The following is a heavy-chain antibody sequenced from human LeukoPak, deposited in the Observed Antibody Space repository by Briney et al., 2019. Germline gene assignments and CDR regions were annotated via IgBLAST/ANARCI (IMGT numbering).Heavy chain of an antibody. V-gene: IGHV4-59*01. CDR3: AGAYGSGSSIRTLGY. Sequence: SETLSLTCTVSGGSISSYYWSWIRQPPGKGLEWIGYIYYSGSTNYNPSLKSRVTISVDTSKNQFSLKLSSVTAADTAVYYCAGAYGSGSSIRTLGYWGQGTLVTVSS. D-gene: IGHD3-10*01. J-gene: IGHJ4*02. CDR2: IYYSGST. CDR1: GGSISSYY.